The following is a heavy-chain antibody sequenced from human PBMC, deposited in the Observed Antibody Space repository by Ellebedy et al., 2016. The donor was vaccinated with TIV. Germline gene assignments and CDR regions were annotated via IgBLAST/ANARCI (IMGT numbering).Heavy chain of an antibody. CDR3: VRDGAYGDYSPGYYGMDV. D-gene: IGHD3-22*01. CDR1: GFTFNSYW. CDR2: INQDGSRI. Sequence: GGSLRLSCAASGFTFNSYWMSWVRQAPGKGLEWVANINQDGSRIYYVDSVKGRLTISRDNAKNSVYLRMNTLRVKDTAVYHCVRDGAYGDYSPGYYGMDVWGQGTTVTVSS. V-gene: IGHV3-7*03. J-gene: IGHJ6*02.